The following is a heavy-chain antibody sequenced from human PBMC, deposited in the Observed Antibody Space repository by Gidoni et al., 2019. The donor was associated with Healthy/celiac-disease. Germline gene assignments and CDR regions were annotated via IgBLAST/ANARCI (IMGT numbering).Heavy chain of an antibody. Sequence: QVQLVQSGAEVKKPGASVKVSCKASGYTFTSYDLNWVRQATGQGLEWMGWMNPNRGNTGYAKKFKGRVTTTRNTSISTAYMGLSSLRSEDTAVYDCARVTGRDGYNYGYWGQGTLVTVSS. CDR3: ARVTGRDGYNYGY. CDR1: GYTFTSYD. J-gene: IGHJ4*02. CDR2: MNPNRGNT. V-gene: IGHV1-8*01. D-gene: IGHD5-12*01.